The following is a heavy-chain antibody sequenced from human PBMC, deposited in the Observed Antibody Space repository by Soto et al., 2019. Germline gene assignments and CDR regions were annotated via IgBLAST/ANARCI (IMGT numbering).Heavy chain of an antibody. D-gene: IGHD5-18*01. V-gene: IGHV4-4*02. CDR3: ARDRGKENTATQTYYFDY. J-gene: IGHJ4*02. CDR1: GGSISSSNW. CDR2: IYHSGST. Sequence: SETLSLTCAVSGGSISSSNWWSWVRQPPGKGLEWIGEIYHSGSTNYNPSLKSRVTISVDKSKNQFSLKLSSVTAADTAVYYCARDRGKENTATQTYYFDYWGQGTLVT.